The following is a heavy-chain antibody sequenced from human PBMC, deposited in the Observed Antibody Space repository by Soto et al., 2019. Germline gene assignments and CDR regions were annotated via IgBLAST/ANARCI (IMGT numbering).Heavy chain of an antibody. Sequence: EVQLVESGGGLVQPGGSLRLSCATSGFILSDCAMNWVRQAPGKGLEWVSYISSSSSVIDYADSVKGRFTVSRDNARNSLYLQMNSLRAEDTAVYYCARDLSWVSNWYYDMDVWGKGTTVTVSS. CDR2: ISSSSSVI. D-gene: IGHD7-27*01. V-gene: IGHV3-48*01. CDR3: ARDLSWVSNWYYDMDV. J-gene: IGHJ6*03. CDR1: GFILSDCA.